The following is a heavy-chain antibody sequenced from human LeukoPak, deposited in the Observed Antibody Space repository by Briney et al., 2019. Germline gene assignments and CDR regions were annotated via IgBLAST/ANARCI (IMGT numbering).Heavy chain of an antibody. CDR2: FHNSGTS. V-gene: IGHV4-59*01. Sequence: ASETLSLTCTVSDDSISDYYRGWIRQPPGKGLEWIGYFHNSGTSTYNPSLESRVTISADTSKNQFSLKLNSLTTADTAVYYCTRGAGWLIDYWGQGILVTVSS. CDR3: TRGAGWLIDY. J-gene: IGHJ4*02. D-gene: IGHD3-16*01. CDR1: DDSISDYY.